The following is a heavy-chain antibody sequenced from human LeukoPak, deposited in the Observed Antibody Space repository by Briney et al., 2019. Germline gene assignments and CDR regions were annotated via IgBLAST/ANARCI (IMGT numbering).Heavy chain of an antibody. Sequence: SETLSLTCTVSGDSISNYYWSWIRQHPGKGLEWIGYIYYSGSTYYNPSLKSRVTISVDTSKNQFSLKLSSVTAADTAVYYCARILPPNYFDYWGQGTLVTVSS. CDR3: ARILPPNYFDY. D-gene: IGHD2/OR15-2a*01. V-gene: IGHV4-59*06. J-gene: IGHJ4*02. CDR2: IYYSGST. CDR1: GDSISNYY.